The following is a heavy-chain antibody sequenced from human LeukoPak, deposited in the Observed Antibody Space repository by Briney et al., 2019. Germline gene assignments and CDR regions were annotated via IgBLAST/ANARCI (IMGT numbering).Heavy chain of an antibody. CDR3: ARGGLGYYDSSGYLDAFDI. CDR2: IYYSGST. J-gene: IGHJ3*02. CDR1: GGSISSSSYY. V-gene: IGHV4-39*07. Sequence: SETLSLTCTVSGGSISSSSYYWGWIRQPPGKGLEWIGSIYYSGSTYYNPSLKSRVTISVDTSKNQFSLKLSSVTAADTAVYYCARGGLGYYDSSGYLDAFDIWGQGTMVTVSS. D-gene: IGHD3-22*01.